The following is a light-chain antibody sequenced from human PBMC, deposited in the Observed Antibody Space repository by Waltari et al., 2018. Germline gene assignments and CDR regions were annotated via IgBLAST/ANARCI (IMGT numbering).Light chain of an antibody. CDR2: NDD. V-gene: IGLV1-44*01. Sequence: QSVLTKPPSESGAPGQRVTITCSIGSSNIGSNTVNWYQHFPGTAPKLLMFNDDQRASVVPGRFSGSRSVTSASLAISGLQSEDEATYYCAAWDDTLKGLFGGGTTLTVL. CDR1: SSNIGSNT. J-gene: IGLJ3*02. CDR3: AAWDDTLKGL.